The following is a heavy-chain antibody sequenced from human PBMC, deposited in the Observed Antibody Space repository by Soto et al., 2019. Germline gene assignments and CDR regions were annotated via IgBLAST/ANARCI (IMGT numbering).Heavy chain of an antibody. J-gene: IGHJ6*02. CDR1: GGSFSGYY. V-gene: IGHV4-34*01. D-gene: IGHD4-17*01. CDR3: ARAHYGDYGYGMDV. CDR2: IYHSGST. Sequence: PSETLSLTCAVYGGSFSGYYWSWIRQPPGKGLEWIGYIYHSGSTYYNPSLKSRVTISVDRSKNQFSLKLSSVTAADTAVYYCARAHYGDYGYGMDVWGQGTTVTVSS.